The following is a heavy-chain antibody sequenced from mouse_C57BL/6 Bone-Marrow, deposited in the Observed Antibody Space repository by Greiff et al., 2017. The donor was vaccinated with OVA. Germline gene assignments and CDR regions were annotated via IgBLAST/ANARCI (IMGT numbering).Heavy chain of an antibody. V-gene: IGHV7-3*01. CDR2: IRNKANGYTT. Sequence: EVMLVESGGGLVQPGGSLSLSCAASGFTFTDYYMSWVRQPPGKALEWLGFIRNKANGYTTEYSASVKGRFTISRYNSQSILYLQMNALRAEDSATYYCASYYYGSSWYFDVWGTGTTVTVSS. CDR1: GFTFTDYY. D-gene: IGHD1-1*01. CDR3: ASYYYGSSWYFDV. J-gene: IGHJ1*03.